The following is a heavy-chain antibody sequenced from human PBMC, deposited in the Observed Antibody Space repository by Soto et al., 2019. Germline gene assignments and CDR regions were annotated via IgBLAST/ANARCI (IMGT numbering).Heavy chain of an antibody. D-gene: IGHD4-4*01. CDR3: ATPYSNFDY. J-gene: IGHJ4*02. CDR1: GCNFPDFW. V-gene: IGHV5-51*01. CDR2: IFPRDSDT. Sequence: GESLKISCKASGCNFPDFWIGWVRQMPGKGLEWMGIIFPRDSDTKYRPSFQGQVTISADKSISTAYLQWSSLKASDTAMYYCATPYSNFDYWGQGTPVTVSS.